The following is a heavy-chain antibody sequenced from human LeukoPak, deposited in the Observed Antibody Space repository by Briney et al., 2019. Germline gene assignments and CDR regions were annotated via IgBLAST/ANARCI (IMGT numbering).Heavy chain of an antibody. CDR3: AKTLGAMVRGVIRGAFDY. CDR1: GFTFDDYA. CDR2: ISWNSGSI. Sequence: GGSLRLSCAASGFTFDDYAMHWVRQAPGKGLEWVSGISWNSGSIGYADSVKGRFTISRDNAKNSLYLQMNSLRAEDTALYYCAKTLGAMVRGVIRGAFDYWGQGTLVTVSS. D-gene: IGHD3-10*01. J-gene: IGHJ4*02. V-gene: IGHV3-9*01.